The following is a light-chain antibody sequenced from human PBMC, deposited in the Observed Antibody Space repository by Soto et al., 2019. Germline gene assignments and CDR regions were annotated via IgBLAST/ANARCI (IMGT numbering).Light chain of an antibody. Sequence: ENVLTQSPGTLSLSPGERATLSCRASQSVRSSFFAWYQQKPGQAPRLLIYDVSVRATGIPDRFSGSGSGTDFTLTINRLEPEDFAVYYCQQYENSVMYTFGQ. CDR3: QQYENSVMYT. V-gene: IGKV3-20*01. CDR1: QSVRSSF. CDR2: DVS. J-gene: IGKJ2*01.